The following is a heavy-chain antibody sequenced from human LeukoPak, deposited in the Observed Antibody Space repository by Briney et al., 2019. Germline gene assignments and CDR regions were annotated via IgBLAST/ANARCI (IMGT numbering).Heavy chain of an antibody. CDR1: GFTFLDFS. CDR3: AKGNNSMSYNFDY. Sequence: GGSLRLSCAASGFTFLDFSMHWVRQAPGKGPELVSLISGDGGVTHYADSVRGRFTISRDNSKNSLYLQMNSLRGEDSAFYYCAKGNNSMSYNFDYCGQGTLVTVSS. CDR2: ISGDGGVT. V-gene: IGHV3-43*02. D-gene: IGHD2/OR15-2a*01. J-gene: IGHJ4*02.